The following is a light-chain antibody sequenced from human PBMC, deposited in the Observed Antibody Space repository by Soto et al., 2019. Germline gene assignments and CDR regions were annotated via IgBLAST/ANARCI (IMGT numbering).Light chain of an antibody. V-gene: IGKV3-20*01. CDR2: GAS. Sequence: EIVLTQSPGTLSLSPGERATLSCRASQSVSSSYLAWYQQKPGQAPRLLIYGASSRATGIPDRFSGSGSGTDFTLNISRLEPEAFAVYSCQQYGSSPLTFGGGTKVEIK. CDR1: QSVSSSY. CDR3: QQYGSSPLT. J-gene: IGKJ4*01.